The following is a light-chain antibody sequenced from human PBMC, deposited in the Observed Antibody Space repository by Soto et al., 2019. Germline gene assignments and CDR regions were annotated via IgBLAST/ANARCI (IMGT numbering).Light chain of an antibody. CDR3: QQYGYSPIT. Sequence: ELLLTQSPGTLSLCPGEISTLSCRSSQSVSSSHLAWYQHKPGQAPRLLIYAASSRATGSPDRFSGGGSGTDFTLTISRLEPEDFAVYYCQQYGYSPITFGQGTRLEI. J-gene: IGKJ5*01. V-gene: IGKV3-20*01. CDR2: AAS. CDR1: QSVSSSH.